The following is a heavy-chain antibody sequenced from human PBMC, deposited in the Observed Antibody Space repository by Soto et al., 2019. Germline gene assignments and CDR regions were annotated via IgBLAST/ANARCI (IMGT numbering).Heavy chain of an antibody. J-gene: IGHJ6*02. CDR1: GFTFSSYA. D-gene: IGHD3-9*01. V-gene: IGHV3-30-3*01. CDR2: ISYDGSNK. CDR3: ARGLGPMGYYCYGMDV. Sequence: QVQLVESGGGVVQPGRSLRLSCAASGFTFSSYAMHWVRQAPGKGLEWVAVISYDGSNKYYADSVKGRFTISRDNSKNTLYLQMNSLRAEDTAVYYCARGLGPMGYYCYGMDVWGQGTTVTVSS.